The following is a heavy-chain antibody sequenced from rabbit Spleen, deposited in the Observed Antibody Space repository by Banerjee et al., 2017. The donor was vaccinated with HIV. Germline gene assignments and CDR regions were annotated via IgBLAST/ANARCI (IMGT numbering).Heavy chain of an antibody. D-gene: IGHD8-1*01. CDR2: IYTGSGGSA. Sequence: QEQLEESGGGLVKPGGTLTLTCKASGIDFSSYYYMCWVRQAPGKGLEWVGGIYTGSGGSAYYASWAKGRVTVSKTSSTTVTLKMTSLTAADTATYFCARGDPITQDAVGGYGQWGPGTLVTVS. V-gene: IGHV1S45*01. CDR1: GIDFSSYYY. CDR3: ARGDPITQDAVGGYGQ. J-gene: IGHJ4*01.